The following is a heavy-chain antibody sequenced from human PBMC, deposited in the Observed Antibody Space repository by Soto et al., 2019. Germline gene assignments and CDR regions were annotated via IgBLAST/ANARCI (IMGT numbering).Heavy chain of an antibody. V-gene: IGHV4-39*01. CDR2: IYYSGNT. CDR1: GGSISSSSYY. Sequence: SETLSLTCTVSGGSISSSSYYWGWIRQPPGKGLEWIGSIYYSGNTYYNPSLKSRVTISVDTAKNQFSLKLSSVTAADTAVYYCARGRVTMVRGVIGIYNWFDPWGQG. J-gene: IGHJ5*02. D-gene: IGHD3-10*01. CDR3: ARGRVTMVRGVIGIYNWFDP.